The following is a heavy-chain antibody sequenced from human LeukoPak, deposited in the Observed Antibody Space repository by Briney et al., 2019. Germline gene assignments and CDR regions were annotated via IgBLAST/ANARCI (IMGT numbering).Heavy chain of an antibody. CDR2: INPDGRDT. J-gene: IGHJ1*01. CDR3: TSWGDTTAEYFQR. CDR1: GFTFNRCW. V-gene: IGHV3-7*01. D-gene: IGHD2-21*02. Sequence: GGSLRLSCVVSGFTFNRCWMNWVRQAPGKGLEWVAHINPDGRDTYYVDSVKGRFTISRDNAQNSMYLQMNSLRVEDTAVNYCTSWGDTTAEYFQRWGQGTLVTVSS.